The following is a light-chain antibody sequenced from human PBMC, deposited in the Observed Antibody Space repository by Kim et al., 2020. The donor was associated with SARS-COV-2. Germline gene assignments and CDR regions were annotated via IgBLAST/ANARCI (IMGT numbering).Light chain of an antibody. Sequence: QSVLTQPASVSGSPGQSITISCTGTSSDVGRYDFVSWYQQHPGKAPKLIIYDVTNRPSGVSNRFPGSKSGSTASLTISGLQPEDEADYYCSSFTSSNTLLFGAGTQLTVL. CDR3: SSFTSSNTLL. J-gene: IGLJ3*02. CDR1: SSDVGRYDF. CDR2: DVT. V-gene: IGLV2-14*03.